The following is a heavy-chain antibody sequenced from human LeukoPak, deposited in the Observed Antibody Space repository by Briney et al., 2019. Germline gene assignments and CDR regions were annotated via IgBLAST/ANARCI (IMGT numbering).Heavy chain of an antibody. Sequence: KPSETLSLTCTVPVGSISSYYCSWIRQPPGKGLEWIGYIYYSGSTNYNPSLKSRVTISVDTSKNQFSLKLSSVTAADTVVYYCAGVSVTTFAFDIWGQGAMVTVSS. CDR2: IYYSGST. V-gene: IGHV4-59*01. J-gene: IGHJ3*02. CDR1: VGSISSYY. CDR3: AGVSVTTFAFDI. D-gene: IGHD4-17*01.